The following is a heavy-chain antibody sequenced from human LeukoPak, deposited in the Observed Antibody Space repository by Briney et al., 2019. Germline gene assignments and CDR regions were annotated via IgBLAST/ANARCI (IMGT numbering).Heavy chain of an antibody. D-gene: IGHD6-19*01. V-gene: IGHV4-34*01. J-gene: IGHJ5*02. CDR1: GGSFSGYY. Sequence: SETLSLTCAVYGGSFSGYYWSWIRQPPGKGLEWIGEINHSGSTNYNSSLKSRVTISVDTSKNQFSLKLSSVTAADTAVYYCARGYPPVYYSSGWYGLSPWGQGTLVTVSS. CDR2: INHSGST. CDR3: ARGYPPVYYSSGWYGLSP.